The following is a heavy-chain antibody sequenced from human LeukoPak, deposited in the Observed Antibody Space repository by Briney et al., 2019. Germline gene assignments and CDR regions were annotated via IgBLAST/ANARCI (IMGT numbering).Heavy chain of an antibody. CDR1: VGSFSGYY. CDR3: ARGMVRGIIIPLY. V-gene: IGHV4-34*01. CDR2: INHSGGT. J-gene: IGHJ4*02. Sequence: SETLSLTCAVYVGSFSGYYWSWIRQPPAKGLKWIGEINHSGGTNYNPSLKSRVTISVDTSKNQFSLKLRYVTAADTAVYYCARGMVRGIIIPLYWGQGTLATVSS. D-gene: IGHD3-10*01.